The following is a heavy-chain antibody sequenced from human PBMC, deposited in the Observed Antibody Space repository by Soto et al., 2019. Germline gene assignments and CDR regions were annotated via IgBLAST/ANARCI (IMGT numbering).Heavy chain of an antibody. Sequence: LRLSCAASGFTFSSYSMNWVRQAPGKGLEWVSYISGGSSTIYYADSVKGRFTISRDNAKNSLYPQMNSLRAEDTAVYYCARDSDFWSGTPEYFQHWGQGTLVTVSS. CDR2: ISGGSSTI. D-gene: IGHD3-3*01. V-gene: IGHV3-48*01. J-gene: IGHJ1*01. CDR3: ARDSDFWSGTPEYFQH. CDR1: GFTFSSYS.